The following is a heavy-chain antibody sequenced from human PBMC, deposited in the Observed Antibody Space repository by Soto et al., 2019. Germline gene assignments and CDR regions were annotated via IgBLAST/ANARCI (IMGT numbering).Heavy chain of an antibody. CDR2: IKSDGSYT. J-gene: IGHJ4*02. Sequence: EVQLVESGGGLVQPGGSLRLSCAASGFTFNTYWMQWVRQAPGKGLVWVSRIKSDGSYTNYADSVKGRSTISRDNAKNTLFLQMNSLGDEDTAVYYCATGGSGYFTYWGQGTLVTVSS. CDR1: GFTFNTYW. V-gene: IGHV3-74*01. D-gene: IGHD3-22*01. CDR3: ATGGSGYFTY.